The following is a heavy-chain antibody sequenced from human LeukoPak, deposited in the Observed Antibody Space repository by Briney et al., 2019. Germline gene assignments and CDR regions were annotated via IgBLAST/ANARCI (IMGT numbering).Heavy chain of an antibody. Sequence: SETLSLTCTVSGGSISSSSYYWGWIRQPPGKGLEWIGSIYYSGSTYYNPSLKSRVTISVDTSKNQFSLKLSSVTAADTAVYYCARAGWSSAAGTGERFDPWGQGTLVTVSS. V-gene: IGHV4-39*07. CDR3: ARAGWSSAAGTGERFDP. CDR1: GGSISSSSYY. J-gene: IGHJ5*02. CDR2: IYYSGST. D-gene: IGHD6-13*01.